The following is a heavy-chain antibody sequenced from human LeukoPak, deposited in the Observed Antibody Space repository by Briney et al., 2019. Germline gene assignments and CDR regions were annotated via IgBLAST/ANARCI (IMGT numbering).Heavy chain of an antibody. CDR1: SGSISGHY. D-gene: IGHD3-22*01. Sequence: SETLSLTCTVSSGSISGHYWSWIRQSPGKGLQWVGYIYYSGKTYYNPSLQSQVTMSVDTSKSHFSLRLTSVTAADTALYYCARLLDNDASGYPDTFNMWGLGTMVTVSS. J-gene: IGHJ3*02. CDR2: IYYSGKT. V-gene: IGHV4-59*11. CDR3: ARLLDNDASGYPDTFNM.